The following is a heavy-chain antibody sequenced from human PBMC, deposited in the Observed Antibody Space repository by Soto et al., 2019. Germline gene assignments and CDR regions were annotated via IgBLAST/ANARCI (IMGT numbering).Heavy chain of an antibody. J-gene: IGHJ6*02. V-gene: IGHV1-69*01. CDR2: IIPIFGST. CDR1: GGTFSSYA. CDR3: AREGTTAPQDGFYYYGMDV. D-gene: IGHD5-18*01. Sequence: QVQLVQSGAEVRKPGSSVKVSCKASGGTFSSYAITWVRQAHGQGLEWMGGIIPIFGSTNYAQKFQGRVTITADESTSTAYMELISLRSEVTAVYYFAREGTTAPQDGFYYYGMDVWGQGTTVTVSS.